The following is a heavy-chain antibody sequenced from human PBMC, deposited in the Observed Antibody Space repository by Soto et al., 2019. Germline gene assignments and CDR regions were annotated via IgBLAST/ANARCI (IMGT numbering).Heavy chain of an antibody. Sequence: ESGGGVVQPGGSLRLSCAASGFIFSSSGMHWVRQAPGKGLEWVTFMSSGGSSKFYADSVKGRFTISRDNSKNTLYLQMNSLSAEDTAVYYCAKDTGSSSPSPHYWGQGTLVTVSS. D-gene: IGHD6-6*01. CDR2: MSSGGSSK. J-gene: IGHJ4*02. V-gene: IGHV3-30*18. CDR3: AKDTGSSSPSPHY. CDR1: GFIFSSSG.